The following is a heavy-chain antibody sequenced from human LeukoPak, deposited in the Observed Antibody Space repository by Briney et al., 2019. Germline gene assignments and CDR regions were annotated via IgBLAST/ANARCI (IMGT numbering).Heavy chain of an antibody. V-gene: IGHV3-30*03. D-gene: IGHD1-14*01. CDR3: TAPDFLDY. Sequence: GGSLRLSCAASGSTFSSYGMHWVRQAPGKGLEWVAVISYDGSNKYYADSVKGRFTISRDNSKNTLYLQMNSLKTEDTAVYYCTAPDFLDYWGQGTLVTVSS. CDR2: ISYDGSNK. J-gene: IGHJ4*02. CDR1: GSTFSSYG.